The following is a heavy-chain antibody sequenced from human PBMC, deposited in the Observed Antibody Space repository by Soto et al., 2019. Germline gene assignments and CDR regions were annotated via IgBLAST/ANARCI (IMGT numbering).Heavy chain of an antibody. CDR3: ARATKTYGDYTDAFDI. D-gene: IGHD4-17*01. V-gene: IGHV3-30-3*01. CDR2: ISYDGSHK. J-gene: IGHJ3*02. CDR1: GFTFSSYA. Sequence: QVQLVESGGGVVQPGRSLRLSCAASGFTFSSYAMHWVRQAPGKGLEWVAVISYDGSHKYYADSVKGRFTISRDNSKSTLCLQMNSLRAEDTAVYYCARATKTYGDYTDAFDIWGQGTMVTVSS.